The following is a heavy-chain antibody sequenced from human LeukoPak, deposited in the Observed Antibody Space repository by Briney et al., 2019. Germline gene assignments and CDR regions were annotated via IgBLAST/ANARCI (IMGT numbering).Heavy chain of an antibody. CDR2: IYYSGTT. J-gene: IGHJ4*02. CDR3: ARHGSGSSSSWYDY. Sequence: PSETLSLTCTVSGGSISSRGYYWGWIRQPPGKGLEWIGSIYYSGTTHNNPSLKSRVTISVDTSKNQFSLKLSSVSAADTAVYYCARHGSGSSSSWYDYWGQGTLVTVSS. D-gene: IGHD6-13*01. V-gene: IGHV4-39*01. CDR1: GGSISSRGYY.